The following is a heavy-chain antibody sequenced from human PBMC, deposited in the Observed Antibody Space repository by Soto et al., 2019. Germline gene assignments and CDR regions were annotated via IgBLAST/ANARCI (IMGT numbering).Heavy chain of an antibody. CDR3: ARGIATGQLDP. Sequence: ASVKVSCKASGYTFTRYTMNWVRQAPGQRLEWMGWINPDNGNTKSSQKFQDRVIITRDTSACTAYMDLSSLRSEDTAVYYCARGIATGQLDPWGQGTRVTVSS. CDR2: INPDNGNT. D-gene: IGHD2-15*01. J-gene: IGHJ5*02. V-gene: IGHV1-3*01. CDR1: GYTFTRYT.